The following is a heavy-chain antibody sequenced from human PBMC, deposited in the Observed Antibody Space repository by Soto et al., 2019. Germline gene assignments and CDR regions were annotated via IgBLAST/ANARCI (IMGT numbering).Heavy chain of an antibody. Sequence: PGGSLRLSCAASGFTFSSYAMSWVRQAPGKGLEWVSAISGSGGSTYYADSVKGRFTISRDNSKNTLYLQMNSLRAEDTAVYYCAKEGITGTTYYYYGMDVWGQGTTVTVSS. CDR1: GFTFSSYA. J-gene: IGHJ6*02. CDR2: ISGSGGST. V-gene: IGHV3-23*01. D-gene: IGHD1-20*01. CDR3: AKEGITGTTYYYYGMDV.